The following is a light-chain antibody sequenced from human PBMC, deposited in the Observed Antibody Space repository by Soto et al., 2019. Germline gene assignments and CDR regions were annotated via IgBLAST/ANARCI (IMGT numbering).Light chain of an antibody. CDR2: GYN. J-gene: IGLJ1*01. CDR1: SSNIGAGLH. CDR3: QSFDSSLSALV. Sequence: QSVLTQPPSVSGAPGQRVTISCTGSSSNIGAGLHVHWYQQLPGTAPKLLISGYNNRPSGVPDRFSGSKSGTSASLAITGLQAEDEADYYCQSFDSSLSALVFGTGTKLTVL. V-gene: IGLV1-40*01.